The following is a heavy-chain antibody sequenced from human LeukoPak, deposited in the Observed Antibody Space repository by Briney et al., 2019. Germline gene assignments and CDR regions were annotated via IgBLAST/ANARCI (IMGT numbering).Heavy chain of an antibody. D-gene: IGHD3-3*01. CDR1: GGSISSGSYY. J-gene: IGHJ3*01. V-gene: IGHV4-61*02. CDR2: IYTSGST. CDR3: ARATIFEVVILD. Sequence: PSETLSLTCTVSGGSISSGSYYWSWIRQPAGKGLEWIGRIYTSGSTNYSPSLKSRVTISVDTSKNQFSLKLSSVTASDTAVYYCARATIFEVVILDWGQGTMVTVSS.